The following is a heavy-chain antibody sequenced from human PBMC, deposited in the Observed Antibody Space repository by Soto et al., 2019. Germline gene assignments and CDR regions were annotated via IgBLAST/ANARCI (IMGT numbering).Heavy chain of an antibody. CDR1: TFPFSTYW. CDR3: AGGNALDV. J-gene: IGHJ6*02. Sequence: GESLRLSCAASTFPFSTYWMTWVRQAPGKGLEWVANIHRDEIEKYYMDSVKGRFTISRDNAKNSLYLQMTSLRAEDTAVYYCAGGNALDVWGQGTTVTVSS. CDR2: IHRDEIEK. V-gene: IGHV3-7*01.